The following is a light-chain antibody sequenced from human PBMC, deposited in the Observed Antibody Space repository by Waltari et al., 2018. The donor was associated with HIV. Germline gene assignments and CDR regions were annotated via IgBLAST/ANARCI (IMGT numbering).Light chain of an antibody. Sequence: DIKMTQSPSSLSASVGDRVTITCRASQAISNSLAWYQQKPGKAPKLLLYAASRLESGVPSRFSGSRSGTDYALTISSMQPEDFAVYYCQQYFSPPPLTFGGGTKVEIK. V-gene: IGKV1-NL1*01. CDR3: QQYFSPPPLT. CDR2: AAS. CDR1: QAISNS. J-gene: IGKJ4*01.